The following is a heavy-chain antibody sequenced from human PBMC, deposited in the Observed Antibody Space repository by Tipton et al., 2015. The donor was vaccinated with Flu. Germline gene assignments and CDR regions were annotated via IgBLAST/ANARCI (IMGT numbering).Heavy chain of an antibody. Sequence: GLVKPSQTLSLTCAISGDSVSSNSAAWNWIRQSPSRGREWLGRTYYRSKWYNDYAVSVKSRITINPDTSKNQFSLQLNSVTPEDTAVYYCARGTGYCSSTSCLHGMDVWGQGTTVTVSS. V-gene: IGHV6-1*01. D-gene: IGHD2-2*01. CDR1: GDSVSSNSAA. J-gene: IGHJ6*02. CDR3: ARGTGYCSSTSCLHGMDV. CDR2: TYYRSKWYN.